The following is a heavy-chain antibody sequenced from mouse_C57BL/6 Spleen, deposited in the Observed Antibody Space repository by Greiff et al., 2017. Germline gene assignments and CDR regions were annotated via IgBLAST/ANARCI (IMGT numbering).Heavy chain of an antibody. CDR2: LDPSDSET. CDR1: GYTFTSYW. V-gene: IGHV1-52*01. CDR3: ARSPDYYGSSYGLMDY. Sequence: QVQLKQPGAELVRPGSSVKLSCKASGYTFTSYWLHWVQQRPIQGLECIGNLDPSDSETHYNQQFTDQAPLTVVKSASTAYKQLSSLTTEDSAVYYCARSPDYYGSSYGLMDYWGQGTSVTVSS. J-gene: IGHJ4*01. D-gene: IGHD1-1*01.